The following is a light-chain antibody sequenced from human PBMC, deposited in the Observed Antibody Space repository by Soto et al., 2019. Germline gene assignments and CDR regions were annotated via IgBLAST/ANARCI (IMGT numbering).Light chain of an antibody. CDR3: QQYYDYPPLI. Sequence: EIVMTPSPATLSVSPGERATLSCRASRNINRKLAWYQQQPGQAPRLLLSGASTRATGIPARFSGSGSGTEFTLTISSLQSEDFAVYYCQQYYDYPPLIFGGGTKVEIK. CDR1: RNINRK. J-gene: IGKJ4*01. V-gene: IGKV3-15*01. CDR2: GAS.